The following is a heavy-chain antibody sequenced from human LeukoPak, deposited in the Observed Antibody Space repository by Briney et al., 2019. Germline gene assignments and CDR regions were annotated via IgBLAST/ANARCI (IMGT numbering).Heavy chain of an antibody. D-gene: IGHD6-13*01. Sequence: SETLSLTCTVSGGSISSGGYYWSWIRQHPGKGLEWIGYFYYSGSTNYNPSLKSRVTISVDTSKNQFSLKLSSVTAADTAVYYCARSSIAAADLFFDYWGQGTLVTVSS. CDR2: FYYSGST. CDR3: ARSSIAAADLFFDY. CDR1: GGSISSGGYY. J-gene: IGHJ4*02. V-gene: IGHV4-61*08.